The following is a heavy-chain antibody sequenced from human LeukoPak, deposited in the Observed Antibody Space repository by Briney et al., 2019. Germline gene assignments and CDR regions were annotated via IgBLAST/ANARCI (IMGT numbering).Heavy chain of an antibody. CDR3: ATVDTAMVHFDY. V-gene: IGHV3-11*01. D-gene: IGHD5-18*01. J-gene: IGHJ4*02. CDR2: ISSSGSTI. Sequence: GGSLRLSCAASGFTFSDYYMSWIRQAPGKGLEWVSYISSSGSTIYYADSVKGRFTISRDNAKNSLYLQMNSLRAEDTAVYYCATVDTAMVHFDYWGQGTLVTVSS. CDR1: GFTFSDYY.